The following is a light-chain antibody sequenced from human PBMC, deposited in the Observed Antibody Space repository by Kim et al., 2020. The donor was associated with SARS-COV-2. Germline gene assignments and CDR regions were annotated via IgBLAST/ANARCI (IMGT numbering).Light chain of an antibody. CDR3: QQYKTYSWT. J-gene: IGKJ1*01. CDR2: KAS. Sequence: ASVGDRVTITCRASQRISSWLALYRQKPGKAPNLLISKASSLESGVPSRFSGSGSGTEFTLTISSRQPDDFATYYSQQYKTYSWTFGQGTKVDIK. V-gene: IGKV1-5*03. CDR1: QRISSW.